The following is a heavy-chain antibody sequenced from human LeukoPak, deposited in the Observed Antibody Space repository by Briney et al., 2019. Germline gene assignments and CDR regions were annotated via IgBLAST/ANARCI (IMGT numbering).Heavy chain of an antibody. CDR3: ARDPTMVRGARRLGYFDL. CDR2: IYHSGST. D-gene: IGHD3-10*01. CDR1: GASISSGAYY. J-gene: IGHJ2*01. Sequence: SQTLSLTCTVSGASISSGAYYWSWIRQPPGKGLEWIGYIYHSGSTYYNPSLESRVTISVDRSTNQFSLKLSSVTAADTAVYYCARDPTMVRGARRLGYFDLWGRGTLVTVSS. V-gene: IGHV4-30-2*01.